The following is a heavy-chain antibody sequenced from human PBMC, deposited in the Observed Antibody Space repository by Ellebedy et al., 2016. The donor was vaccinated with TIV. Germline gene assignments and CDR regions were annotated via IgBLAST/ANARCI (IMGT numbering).Heavy chain of an antibody. CDR2: ISYDGSYK. CDR3: AKDLFWATVDSPDALDI. V-gene: IGHV3-30*18. D-gene: IGHD4-23*01. CDR1: GFTFSNYG. J-gene: IGHJ3*02. Sequence: GESLKISXAASGFTFSNYGMHWVRQAPGKGLEWVAVISYDGSYKNFADSVKGRFTITRDNSKNTLYMQMNSLRGEDTAVYFCAKDLFWATVDSPDALDIWGQGTMVTVSS.